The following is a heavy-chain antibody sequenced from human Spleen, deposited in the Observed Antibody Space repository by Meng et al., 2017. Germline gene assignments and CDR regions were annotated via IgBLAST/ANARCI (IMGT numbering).Heavy chain of an antibody. CDR1: GGSVISGSYD. J-gene: IGHJ4*02. Sequence: HVQLQEAGPGLCGHSDTLSLTCTISGGSVISGSYDWSWIRQPPGKGLEWIGYMYFSGSTNYNPSLKSRVTISVDTSKKQFSLKVTSVTAADTAVYYCARGHYDGYFDSWGQGTLVTVSS. CDR2: MYFSGST. V-gene: IGHV4-61*01. D-gene: IGHD3-22*01. CDR3: ARGHYDGYFDS.